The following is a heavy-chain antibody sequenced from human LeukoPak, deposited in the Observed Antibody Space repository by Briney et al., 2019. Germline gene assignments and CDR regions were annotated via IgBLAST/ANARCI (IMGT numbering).Heavy chain of an antibody. J-gene: IGHJ4*02. CDR3: ARDRVGATSGPMVDY. CDR1: GYTFTSYG. D-gene: IGHD1-26*01. V-gene: IGHV1-18*01. CDR2: ISAYNGNT. Sequence: GASVKVSCKASGYTFTSYGISWVRQAPGQGLEWMGWISAYNGNTNHAQKLQGRVTMTTDTSTSTAYMELRSLRSDDTAVYYCARDRVGATSGPMVDYWGQGTLVTVSS.